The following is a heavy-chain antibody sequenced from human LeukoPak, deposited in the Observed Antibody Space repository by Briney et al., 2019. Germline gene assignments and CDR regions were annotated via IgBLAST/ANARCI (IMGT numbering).Heavy chain of an antibody. CDR3: TKDPNGDYVGAFDF. D-gene: IGHD4-17*01. V-gene: IGHV3-30*12. CDR1: GFTFSSYG. J-gene: IGHJ3*01. Sequence: GGSLRLSCAASGFTFSSYGMHWVRQAPGKGLEWVAGISFDGSKKYYADSVKGRLTISRDNSKNTLYLQMNSLRAEDTAVYYCTKDPNGDYVGAFDFWGQGTMVTVSS. CDR2: ISFDGSKK.